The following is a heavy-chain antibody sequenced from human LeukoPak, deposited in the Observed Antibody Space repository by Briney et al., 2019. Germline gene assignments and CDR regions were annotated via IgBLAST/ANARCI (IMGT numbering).Heavy chain of an antibody. CDR1: GVSVSSNY. V-gene: IGHV4-59*02. CDR3: ARWALKSAFDL. J-gene: IGHJ3*01. CDR2: MYHTGSG. Sequence: SETLSLTCTASGVSVSSNYWSWIRQAPGKGLEWIGYMYHTGSGNYNPSLKSRVTISVDTSKNQFSLDVNSVTGADSAVYYCARWALKSAFDLWGQGTTVTVAS.